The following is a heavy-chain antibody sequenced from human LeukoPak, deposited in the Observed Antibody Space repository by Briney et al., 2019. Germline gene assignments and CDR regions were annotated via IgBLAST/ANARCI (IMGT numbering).Heavy chain of an antibody. CDR2: ISSSSSYI. V-gene: IGHV3-21*01. D-gene: IGHD5-12*01. CDR1: GFTFSSYS. CDR3: ARIIGYSGYDRNY. Sequence: GGSLRLSCAASGFTFSSYSMNWVRQAPGKGLEWVSSISSSSSYIYYADSVKGRFTISRDNAKNSLYLQMNSLRAEDTAVYYCARIIGYSGYDRNYCGQGTLVTGSS. J-gene: IGHJ4*02.